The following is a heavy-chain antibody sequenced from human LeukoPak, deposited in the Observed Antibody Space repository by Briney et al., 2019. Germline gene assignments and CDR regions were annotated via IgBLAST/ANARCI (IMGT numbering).Heavy chain of an antibody. V-gene: IGHV4-4*07. Sequence: SETLSLPCTVSGGSISNYHWSWIRQPAGEGLEWLGQIHTSGSTNYNPPLKSRVSMSIDTTEDQVSLTIRSVTAADTAFYYCARRDISSGWSFDYWGQGTLVTVSS. J-gene: IGHJ4*02. CDR3: ARRDISSGWSFDY. CDR2: IHTSGST. D-gene: IGHD6-19*01. CDR1: GGSISNYH.